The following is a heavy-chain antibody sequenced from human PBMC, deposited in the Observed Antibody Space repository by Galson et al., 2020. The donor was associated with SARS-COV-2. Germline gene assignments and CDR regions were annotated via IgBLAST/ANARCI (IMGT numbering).Heavy chain of an antibody. D-gene: IGHD4-4*01. V-gene: IGHV1-46*03. J-gene: IGHJ4*02. CDR3: ARDSQGGNDYNYLLV. Sequence: SVQVSCKASGYTFTSYYIHWLRQAPGQGLAWMGIINPSGGGTTYAQKFQGRVTMTRDTSTSTVYMELSSLRSEDTAVYYCARDSQGGNDYNYLLVWGQGTLVAVSS. CDR2: INPSGGGT. CDR1: GYTFTSYY.